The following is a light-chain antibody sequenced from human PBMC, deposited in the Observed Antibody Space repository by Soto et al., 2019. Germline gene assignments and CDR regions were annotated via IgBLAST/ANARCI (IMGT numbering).Light chain of an antibody. Sequence: QSALTQPASVSGSPGQSIIISCTGTSSDVGGYNYVSWYQQYPGKAPKLLIYEVSNRPSGVSHRFSGSKSGNTASLTISGLQAEDEADYYCSSYTRSSTLVFGGGTKLTVL. CDR2: EVS. V-gene: IGLV2-14*01. CDR3: SSYTRSSTLV. CDR1: SSDVGGYNY. J-gene: IGLJ3*02.